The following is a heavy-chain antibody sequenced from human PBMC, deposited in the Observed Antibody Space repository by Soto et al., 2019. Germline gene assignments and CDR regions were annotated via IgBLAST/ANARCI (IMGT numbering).Heavy chain of an antibody. CDR2: IKQDGNEK. D-gene: IGHD2-15*01. CDR3: ARVKSLAGES. J-gene: IGHJ5*02. Sequence: EVQLVESGGGLVQPGGSLRLSCAASGFTFSSYWMSWVRQAPGKGLEWVANIKQDGNEKFYVDSVKGRFTISRDNAKNSLFLQMNSLTAEDTAVYYCARVKSLAGESWGQGTLVAVSS. CDR1: GFTFSSYW. V-gene: IGHV3-7*05.